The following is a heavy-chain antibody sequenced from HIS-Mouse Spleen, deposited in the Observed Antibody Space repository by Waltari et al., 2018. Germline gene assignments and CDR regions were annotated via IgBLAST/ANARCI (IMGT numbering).Heavy chain of an antibody. D-gene: IGHD2-8*01. CDR1: GGTFSSYA. CDR3: ARDVGYCTNGVCYNHYGMDV. Sequence: QVQLVQSGAEVKKPGSSVKVSCKASGGTFSSYAISWLRQAPGQGLEWMGGIIPIFGTANYAQKFQGRVTITADESTSTAYMELSSLRSEDTAVYYCARDVGYCTNGVCYNHYGMDVWGQGTTVTVSS. CDR2: IIPIFGTA. V-gene: IGHV1-69*01. J-gene: IGHJ6*02.